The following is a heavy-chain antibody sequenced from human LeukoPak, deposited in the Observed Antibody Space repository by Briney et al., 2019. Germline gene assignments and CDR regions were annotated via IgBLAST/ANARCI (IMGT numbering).Heavy chain of an antibody. D-gene: IGHD2-2*01. V-gene: IGHV4-31*03. CDR3: ARDGSTSSYGTDV. J-gene: IGHJ6*02. CDR1: GGSISSGGYY. Sequence: PSETLSLTCTVSGGSISSGGYYWSWIRQHPGKGLEWIGYIYYSGSTYYNPSLKSRVTISVDTSKNQFSLKLSSVTAADTAVYYCARDGSTSSYGTDVWGQGTTVTVSS. CDR2: IYYSGST.